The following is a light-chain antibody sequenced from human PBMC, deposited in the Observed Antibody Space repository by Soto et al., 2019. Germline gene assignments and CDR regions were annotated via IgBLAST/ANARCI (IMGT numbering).Light chain of an antibody. V-gene: IGKV3-20*01. CDR3: QQSGSSPPT. J-gene: IGKJ4*01. Sequence: EIVLTQSPGTLSLSPGERATLSCRASQSVSSTFLAWYQQKPGQAPGLLLFGASSRASGIPDRFAGSGSGTDFTLTISRLEPEDFAVYYCQQSGSSPPTFGGGTKVDIK. CDR1: QSVSSTF. CDR2: GAS.